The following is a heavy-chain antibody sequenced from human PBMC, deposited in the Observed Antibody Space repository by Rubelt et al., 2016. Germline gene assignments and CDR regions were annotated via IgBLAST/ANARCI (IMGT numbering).Heavy chain of an antibody. J-gene: IGHJ4*02. CDR2: ISGRGGST. CDR1: GFTFSSYC. V-gene: IGHV3-23*04. CDR3: ATYYRGTQYYFDY. Sequence: EVHLVESGGGLVQPGGSLRLSCAASGFTFSSYCMIWARQAPGKALELVSAISGRGGSTYSAGSVNGRFIISSDDSKNTLYLQMNSLSVEDTAVYYCATYYRGTQYYFDYWGQGTLVTVSS. D-gene: IGHD1-26*01.